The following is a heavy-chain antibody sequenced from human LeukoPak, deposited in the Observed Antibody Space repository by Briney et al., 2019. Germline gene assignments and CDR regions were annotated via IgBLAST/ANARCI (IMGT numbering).Heavy chain of an antibody. D-gene: IGHD1-26*01. V-gene: IGHV4-59*08. Sequence: SETLSLTCTVSGGSISSYYWSWIRQPPGKGLEWIGYISYGGATSYNPSLKKRVTLSVATPKTRFSLRLSSLTAADTALSYCARHGGTLDYFDYWGPGSLVTVSS. CDR2: ISYGGAT. J-gene: IGHJ4*02. CDR1: GGSISSYY. CDR3: ARHGGTLDYFDY.